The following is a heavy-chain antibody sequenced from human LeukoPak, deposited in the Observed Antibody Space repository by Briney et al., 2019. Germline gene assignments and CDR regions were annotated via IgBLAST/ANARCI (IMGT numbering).Heavy chain of an antibody. CDR2: IYYSRST. CDR1: GGSISSTNSY. J-gene: IGHJ4*02. D-gene: IGHD3-10*01. Sequence: PSETLSLTCTVSGGSISSTNSYWGWIRQPPGKWLEWIGTIYYSRSTYYNPSLRSRVTISVDTSKNQFSLKLSSVTAADTAVYYCARPGAWGSLDYWGQGTLVTVSS. CDR3: ARPGAWGSLDY. V-gene: IGHV4-39*01.